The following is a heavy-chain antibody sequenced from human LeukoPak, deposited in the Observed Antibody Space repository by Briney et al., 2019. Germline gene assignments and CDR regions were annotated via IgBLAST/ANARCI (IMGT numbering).Heavy chain of an antibody. CDR1: GGSISSYY. CDR3: ARGMYQLPHYYYYYYYMDV. V-gene: IGHV4-4*07. CDR2: IYTSGST. D-gene: IGHD2-2*01. J-gene: IGHJ6*03. Sequence: SETLSLTCTVSGGSISSYYWSWIRQPAGKGLEWIGRIYTSGSTNYNPSLKSRVTMSVDTSKNQFSLKLSSVTAADTAVYYCARGMYQLPHYYYYYYYMDVWGKGTTVTVSS.